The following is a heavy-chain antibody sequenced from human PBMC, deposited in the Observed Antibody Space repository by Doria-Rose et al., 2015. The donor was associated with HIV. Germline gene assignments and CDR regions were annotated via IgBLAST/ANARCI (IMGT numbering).Heavy chain of an antibody. CDR1: GVSLSSPGMG. V-gene: IGHV2-26*01. CDR3: ARIKSSRWYHKYYFDF. CDR2: IFSDDER. Sequence: QVALKESGPVLVKPTETLTLTRTVSGVSLSSPGMGVSWIRQPPGKALEWLANIFSDDERSYKTSLKSRLTIPRGTSESQVVLTMTDMDPVDTATYYCARIKSSRWYHKYYFDFWGQGTLVIVSA. J-gene: IGHJ4*02. D-gene: IGHD6-13*01.